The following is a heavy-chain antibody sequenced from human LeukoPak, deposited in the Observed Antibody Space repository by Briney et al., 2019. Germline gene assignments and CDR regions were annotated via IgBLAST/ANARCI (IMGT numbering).Heavy chain of an antibody. CDR2: IYHSGST. V-gene: IGHV4-30-2*01. Sequence: PSETLSLTCAVSGGSISSGGYSWSWIRQPPGKGLEWIGYIYHSGSTYYNPSLKSRVTISVDRSKNQFSLKLSSVTAADTAVYYCARGDYDSSGYYSRWFDPWGQGTLVTVSS. CDR3: ARGDYDSSGYYSRWFDP. CDR1: GGSISSGGYS. D-gene: IGHD3-22*01. J-gene: IGHJ5*02.